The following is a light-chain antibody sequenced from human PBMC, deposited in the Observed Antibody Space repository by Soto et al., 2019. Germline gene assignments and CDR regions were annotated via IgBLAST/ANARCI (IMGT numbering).Light chain of an antibody. CDR2: KAS. V-gene: IGKV1-5*03. CDR3: QQYYSSPYT. J-gene: IGKJ2*01. Sequence: DIQMTQSPSILSASVGDRVTITCRASQSISSWLAWYQQKPGKAPNLLIYKASHLENGVPSRFSGSGSGTEFTLTISSLQPGDFATYYCQQYYSSPYTFGQGTKLEV. CDR1: QSISSW.